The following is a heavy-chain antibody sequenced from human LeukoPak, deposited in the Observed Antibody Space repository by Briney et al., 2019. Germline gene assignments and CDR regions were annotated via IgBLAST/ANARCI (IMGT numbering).Heavy chain of an antibody. CDR1: GYTFTSYA. V-gene: IGHV7-4-1*02. D-gene: IGHD3-16*02. Sequence: GASVKVSCKASGYTFTSYAMNWVRQAPGQGLEWMGWINTNTGNPTYAQGFTGRFVFSLDTSVSTAYLQISSLKAEDTAVYYCASDHLGELSLYWPYYFDYWGQGTLVTVSS. CDR2: INTNTGNP. J-gene: IGHJ4*02. CDR3: ASDHLGELSLYWPYYFDY.